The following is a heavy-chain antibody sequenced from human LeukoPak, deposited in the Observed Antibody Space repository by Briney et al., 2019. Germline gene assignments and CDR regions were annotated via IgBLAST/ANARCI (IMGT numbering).Heavy chain of an antibody. CDR1: GFTFSSYW. CDR3: ARLGATSSGKYYFDY. CDR2: IKTDGSQI. Sequence: GGSLRLSCVASGFTFSSYWMTWVRQAPGKGLEWVANIKTDGSQIYYVDSVKGRFTISRDNAKNSLYLQMNNLSADDTAVYYCARLGATSSGKYYFDYWGQGTLVTVSS. D-gene: IGHD6-25*01. V-gene: IGHV3-7*01. J-gene: IGHJ4*02.